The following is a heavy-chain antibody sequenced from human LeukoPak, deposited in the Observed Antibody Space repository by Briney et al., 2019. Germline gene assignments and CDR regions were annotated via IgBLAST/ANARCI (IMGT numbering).Heavy chain of an antibody. CDR2: ISGSGGST. CDR3: AKVGCSGGSCSDGLDV. CDR1: GFTFSSYA. D-gene: IGHD2-15*01. Sequence: GVSLRLSCAASGFTFSSYAMSWVRQAPGKGLEWVSAISGSGGSTYYADSVKGRFTISRDNSKNTLYLQMNSLRAEDTAVYYCAKVGCSGGSCSDGLDVWGKGTTVTVSS. J-gene: IGHJ6*04. V-gene: IGHV3-23*01.